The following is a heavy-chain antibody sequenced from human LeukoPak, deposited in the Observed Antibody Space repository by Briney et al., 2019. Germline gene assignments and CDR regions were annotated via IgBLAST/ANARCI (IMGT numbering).Heavy chain of an antibody. J-gene: IGHJ4*02. CDR2: MNPNSGNT. CDR1: GYTFTSYG. CDR3: AKFPETGRYCSSTSCYTG. D-gene: IGHD2-2*02. V-gene: IGHV1-8*02. Sequence: ASVKVSCKASGYTFTSYGISWVRQAPGQGLEWMGWMNPNSGNTGYAQKFQGRVTMTRNTSISTAYMELSSLRSEDTAVYYCAKFPETGRYCSSTSCYTGWGQGTLVTVSS.